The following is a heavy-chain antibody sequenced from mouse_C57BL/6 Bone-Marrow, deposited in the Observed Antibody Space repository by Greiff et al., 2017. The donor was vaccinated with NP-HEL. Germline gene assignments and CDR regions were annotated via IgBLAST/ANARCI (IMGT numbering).Heavy chain of an antibody. J-gene: IGHJ2*01. CDR1: GYTFTGYW. D-gene: IGHD2-3*01. V-gene: IGHV1-69*01. CDR2: IFPCGGCT. Sequence: QVQLQQPGAELVMPGASVKLSCKASGYTFTGYWIEWVKQRPGHGLEWIGEIFPCGGCTNYHEKFKGKSTFTVDTSSSTAYMQRSSLTSEDSAVYYCARMDSDGDPDLDYWGQGTTLTVSS. CDR3: ARMDSDGDPDLDY.